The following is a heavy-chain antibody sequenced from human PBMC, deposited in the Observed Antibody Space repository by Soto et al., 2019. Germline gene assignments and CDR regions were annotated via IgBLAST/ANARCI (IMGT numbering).Heavy chain of an antibody. V-gene: IGHV1-69*01. D-gene: IGHD2-2*01. J-gene: IGHJ6*02. Sequence: QVQLVQSGAEVKKPGSSVKVSCEASGGTFSNYAIIWVRQAPGQGLEWVGGIIPIFGTVNNAQKFQGRVRITADESTSTAYMELSSLRSEDTAVYYCAQRCSSSDCPRNYHYAMDVWGQGTAVTVSS. CDR1: GGTFSNYA. CDR2: IIPIFGTV. CDR3: AQRCSSSDCPRNYHYAMDV.